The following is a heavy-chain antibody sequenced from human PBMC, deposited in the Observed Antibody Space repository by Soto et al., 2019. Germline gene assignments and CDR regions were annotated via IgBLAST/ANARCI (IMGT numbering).Heavy chain of an antibody. V-gene: IGHV3-23*01. CDR2: ISASDDST. J-gene: IGHJ6*02. D-gene: IGHD3-22*01. CDR1: GFTFSSYA. CDR3: AKDVYYEFYGMDV. Sequence: EVQLLESGGDLIQPGGSLRLSCAASGFTFSSYAMNWVRQAPGKGLEWVSVISASDDSTYYAESVKGRFTISRDNSKNTLYLQMNSLRAEDTAVYYCAKDVYYEFYGMDVWGQGTTVTVSS.